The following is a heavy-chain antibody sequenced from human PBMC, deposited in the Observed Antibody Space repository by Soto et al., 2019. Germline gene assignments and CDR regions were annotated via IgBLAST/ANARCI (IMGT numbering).Heavy chain of an antibody. CDR1: GFTFSNNG. CDR3: VKDKGAAAGFDY. CDR2: ISYEGSEK. J-gene: IGHJ4*02. Sequence: QVHLVESGGGVVQPGRSLRLSCAASGFTFSNNGMHWVRQAPGKGLEGMGVISYEGSEKYYAGSVKGRFAISRDNSKNTLYLQMDTLRAEDTAIYYCVKDKGAAAGFDYWGQGILVTVSS. D-gene: IGHD6-13*01. V-gene: IGHV3-30*18.